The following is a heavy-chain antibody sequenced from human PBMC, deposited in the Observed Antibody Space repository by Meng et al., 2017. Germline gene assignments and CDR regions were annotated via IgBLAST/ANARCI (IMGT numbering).Heavy chain of an antibody. CDR1: RDSVSSNSAA. CDR2: TYYTSKGYN. J-gene: IGHJ4*02. CDR3: ARLAQDRYFDY. V-gene: IGHV6-1*01. Sequence: PLHESVPGDVHRSQTPHLPSATSRDSVSSNSAAWNLTRQSPTDSLEGLGRTYYTSKGYNDYAVSVKSRIPINPDTSKNQFSLQLNSVTPEDTAVYYCARLAQDRYFDYWGQGTLVTVSS. D-gene: IGHD2-15*01.